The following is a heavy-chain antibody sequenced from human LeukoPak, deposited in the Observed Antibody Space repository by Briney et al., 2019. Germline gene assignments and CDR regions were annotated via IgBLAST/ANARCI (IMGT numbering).Heavy chain of an antibody. Sequence: SETLSLTCTVSGGSISSYYWSWIRQPPGKGLEWIGYIYYSGSTNYNPSLKSRVTISVDTSKNQFSLKLRSVTAADTAVYYCARHRQWLTSGESYYYGMDVWGQGTTVTVSS. J-gene: IGHJ6*02. CDR3: ARHRQWLTSGESYYYGMDV. CDR2: IYYSGST. V-gene: IGHV4-59*01. CDR1: GGSISSYY. D-gene: IGHD6-19*01.